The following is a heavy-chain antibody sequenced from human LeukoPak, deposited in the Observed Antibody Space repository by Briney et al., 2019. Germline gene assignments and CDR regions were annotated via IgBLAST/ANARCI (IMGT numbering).Heavy chain of an antibody. V-gene: IGHV4-39*07. Sequence: PSETLSLTCTVSGVSISSSSYYWGWIRQPPGKGLEWIATIYFIGSTYYNPSLKSRVNISLDPSKNQFSLKLRSVTAADTAVYFCAIQTLSAAGTEYWGQGTLVTVSS. D-gene: IGHD6-13*01. J-gene: IGHJ4*02. CDR3: AIQTLSAAGTEY. CDR1: GVSISSSSYY. CDR2: IYFIGST.